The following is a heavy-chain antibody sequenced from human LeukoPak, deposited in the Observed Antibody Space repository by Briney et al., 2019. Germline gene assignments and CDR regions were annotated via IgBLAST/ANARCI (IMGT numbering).Heavy chain of an antibody. CDR2: ISSSSSYI. D-gene: IGHD6-13*01. V-gene: IGHV3-21*01. Sequence: SGGSLRLSCALSGFSFSSYSMNWVRQAPGKGLEWVSSISSSSSYIYYADSVKGRFTISRDNAKNSLYLQMNSLRAEDTAVYSCARAGSSSWYYFDYWGQGTLVTVSS. CDR3: ARAGSSSWYYFDY. J-gene: IGHJ4*02. CDR1: GFSFSSYS.